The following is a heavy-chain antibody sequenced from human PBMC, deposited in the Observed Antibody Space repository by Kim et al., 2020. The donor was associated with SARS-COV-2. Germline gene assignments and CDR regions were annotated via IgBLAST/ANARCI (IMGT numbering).Heavy chain of an antibody. CDR3: ARAPGRIRRGYSYGTFDY. V-gene: IGHV4-34*01. Sequence: SETLSLTCAVYGGSFSGYYWSWIRQPPGKGLEWIGEINHSGSTNYNPSLKSRVTISVDTSKNQFSLKLSSVTAADTAVYYCARAPGRIRRGYSYGTFDYWGQGTLVTVSS. CDR1: GGSFSGYY. CDR2: INHSGST. J-gene: IGHJ4*02. D-gene: IGHD5-18*01.